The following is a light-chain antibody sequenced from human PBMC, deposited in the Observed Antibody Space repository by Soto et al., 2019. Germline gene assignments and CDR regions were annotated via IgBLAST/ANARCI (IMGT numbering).Light chain of an antibody. J-gene: IGKJ5*01. CDR2: DAS. CDR1: RSVSGY. CDR3: QQYENLPT. V-gene: IGKV1-33*01. Sequence: TQSPATLSLSPGERATLSCRASRSVSGYLSWYQQKPGRAPKLLIYDASNLEAGVPSRFRGSGSGTDFTFTISRLQPEDIATYYCQQYENLPTFGQGTRLEIK.